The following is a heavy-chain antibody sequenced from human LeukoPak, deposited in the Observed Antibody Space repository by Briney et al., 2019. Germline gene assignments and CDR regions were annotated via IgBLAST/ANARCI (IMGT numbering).Heavy chain of an antibody. J-gene: IGHJ6*03. CDR1: GFTFSSYS. CDR3: ARDRRNYYYMDV. V-gene: IGHV3-21*01. CDR2: ISSSSSYI. Sequence: AGGSLRLSCAASGFTFSSYSMNWVRQAPGKGLEWVPSISSSSSYIYYADSVKGRFTISRDNAKNSLYLQMNSLRAEDTAVYYCARDRRNYYYMDVWGKGTTVTVSS.